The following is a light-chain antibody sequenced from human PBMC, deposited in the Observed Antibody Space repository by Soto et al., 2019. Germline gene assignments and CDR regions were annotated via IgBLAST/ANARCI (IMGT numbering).Light chain of an antibody. V-gene: IGLV2-14*01. CDR1: NRDVGSYNL. Sequence: QSALTQPASVSGSPGQSITIACTGTNRDVGSYNLVSWYQQRPGEAPKLIISEVHNRPSGISYRFTGSKSGNTASLTISGLQAEDEADYYCATWDDDLYTPIIGGGTKLTVL. CDR3: ATWDDDLYTPI. CDR2: EVH. J-gene: IGLJ2*01.